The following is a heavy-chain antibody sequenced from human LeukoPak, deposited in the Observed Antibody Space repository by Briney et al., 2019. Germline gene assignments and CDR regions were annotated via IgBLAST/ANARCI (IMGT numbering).Heavy chain of an antibody. Sequence: GGSLRLSCAASGFTFSSYSMNWVRQAPGKGLEWVSYISSSSSNIYYADSVKGRFTISRDNAKNSLYLQMNSLRAEDTAVYYCARGYDEFDYWGQGTLVTVSS. CDR3: ARGYDEFDY. CDR2: ISSSSSNI. CDR1: GFTFSSYS. J-gene: IGHJ4*02. D-gene: IGHD5-12*01. V-gene: IGHV3-48*01.